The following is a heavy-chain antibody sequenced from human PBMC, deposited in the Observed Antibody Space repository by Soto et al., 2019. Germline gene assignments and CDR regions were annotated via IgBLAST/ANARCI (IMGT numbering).Heavy chain of an antibody. Sequence: QVQLVQSGAEVKKPGASVKVSCKASGYTFTSYGISWVRQAPGQGLEWMGWISAYNGNTNYAQKLQGRVTMTTDTSASTDYMELRSLRSDDTAVYYCARITSSSWYSDYYYYYGMDVWGQGTTVTVSS. CDR2: ISAYNGNT. CDR1: GYTFTSYG. J-gene: IGHJ6*02. D-gene: IGHD6-13*01. CDR3: ARITSSSWYSDYYYYYGMDV. V-gene: IGHV1-18*01.